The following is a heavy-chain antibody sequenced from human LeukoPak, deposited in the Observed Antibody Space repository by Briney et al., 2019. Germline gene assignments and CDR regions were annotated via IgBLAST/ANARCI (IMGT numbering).Heavy chain of an antibody. CDR2: IYYSGST. V-gene: IGHV4-59*01. CDR1: GGSISSYY. CDR3: ARGSEMATDY. D-gene: IGHD5-24*01. Sequence: SETLSLTCTVSGGSISSYYWSWIRQPPGKGLEWIGYIYYSGSTKYNPSLKSRVTISVDTSKNQFSLKLSSVTAADTVVYYCARGSEMATDYWGQGTLVTVSS. J-gene: IGHJ4*02.